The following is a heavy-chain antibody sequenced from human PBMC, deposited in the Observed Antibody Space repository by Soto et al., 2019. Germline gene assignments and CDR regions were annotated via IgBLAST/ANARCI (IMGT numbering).Heavy chain of an antibody. J-gene: IGHJ4*02. D-gene: IGHD1-26*01. CDR1: EDSIISTNG. Sequence: SETLSVSSAVAEDSIISTNGRRWVRQPPGKGLDWIGEIYHSGSTNYNPSLKSRVTISVDKSKNQFSLKLSSVTAADTAVYYCARGGTGSIDYWGQGTLVTVSS. V-gene: IGHV4-4*02. CDR3: ARGGTGSIDY. CDR2: IYHSGST.